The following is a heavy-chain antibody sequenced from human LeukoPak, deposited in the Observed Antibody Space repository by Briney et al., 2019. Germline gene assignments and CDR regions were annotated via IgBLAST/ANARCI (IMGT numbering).Heavy chain of an antibody. Sequence: PSETLSLTCTVSGGSISSSSYYWSWIRQPAGKGLEWIGRIYTSGSTNYNPSLKSRVTISVDTSKNQFSLKLSSVTAADTAVYYCARDNIAAHSYYYYYMDVWGKGTTVTVSS. CDR2: IYTSGST. D-gene: IGHD6-13*01. J-gene: IGHJ6*03. CDR1: GGSISSSSYY. CDR3: ARDNIAAHSYYYYYMDV. V-gene: IGHV4-61*02.